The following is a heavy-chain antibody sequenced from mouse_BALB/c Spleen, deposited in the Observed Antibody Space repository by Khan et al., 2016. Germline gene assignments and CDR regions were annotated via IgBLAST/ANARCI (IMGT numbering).Heavy chain of an antibody. Sequence: QVQLQQSGPELVRPGASVKMSCKASGYTFTNFWMHWMKQRPGQGLEWIGMIDPSNSEIRINQRFKDKATLNVDKSSNTTYVQISSLTSEDSTVFYCARRDNTYEGYFDYWGQGTTLTVSS. CDR1: GYTFTNFW. CDR2: IDPSNSEI. D-gene: IGHD1-1*01. CDR3: ARRDNTYEGYFDY. V-gene: IGHV1S127*01. J-gene: IGHJ2*01.